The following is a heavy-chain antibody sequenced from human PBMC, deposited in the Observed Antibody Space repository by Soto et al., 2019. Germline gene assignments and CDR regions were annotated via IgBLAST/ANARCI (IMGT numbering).Heavy chain of an antibody. J-gene: IGHJ4*02. CDR1: GFTFSSYS. V-gene: IGHV3-21*01. Sequence: EVQLVESGGGLVKPGGSLRLSCAASGFTFSSYSMNWVRQAPGKGLEWVSSISSSSSYIYYADSVKGRFTISRDTAKNSLLLQMNSRPAEGTAVYYCARLTADDSSGYYCYWGQGTLVTVSS. CDR3: ARLTADDSSGYYCY. D-gene: IGHD3-22*01. CDR2: ISSSSSYI.